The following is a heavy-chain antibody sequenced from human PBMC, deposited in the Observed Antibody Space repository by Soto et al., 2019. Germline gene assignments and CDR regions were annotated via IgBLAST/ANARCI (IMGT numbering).Heavy chain of an antibody. V-gene: IGHV4-59*01. CDR1: GHSIKSYC. CDR2: IYYSGST. CDR3: ARAYGGFDNGLDV. J-gene: IGHJ6*02. D-gene: IGHD5-12*01. Sequence: XETRSRPCTVSGHSIKSYCRTWIRQPPGKGLELIGYIYYSGSTSYNPSLKSRVTISVDMSKNQFSLKLSSVIAADTAVYYCARAYGGFDNGLDVRGQVPAVTVS.